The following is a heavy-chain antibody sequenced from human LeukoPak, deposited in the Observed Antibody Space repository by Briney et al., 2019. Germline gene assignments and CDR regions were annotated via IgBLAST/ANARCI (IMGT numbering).Heavy chain of an antibody. Sequence: ASVKVSCKASGYTFTGYYIHWVRQAPGQGLEWMGWINTNAGNPTYAQGFTGRFVFSLDTSVNTAYLQISSLKAEDTAVYYCARDEWLLDYWGQGTLVTVSS. D-gene: IGHD5-12*01. CDR1: GYTFTGYY. J-gene: IGHJ4*02. CDR3: ARDEWLLDY. CDR2: INTNAGNP. V-gene: IGHV7-4-1*02.